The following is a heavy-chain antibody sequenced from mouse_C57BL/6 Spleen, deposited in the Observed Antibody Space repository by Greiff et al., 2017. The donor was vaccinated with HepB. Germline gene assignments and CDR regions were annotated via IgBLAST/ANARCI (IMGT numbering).Heavy chain of an antibody. D-gene: IGHD2-3*01. CDR2: IYPGSGNT. V-gene: IGHV1-76*01. CDR1: GYTFTDYY. J-gene: IGHJ3*01. CDR3: ASGYFPFAY. Sequence: VQLQQSGAELVRPGASVKLSCKASGYTFTDYYINWVKQRPGQGLEWIARIYPGSGNTYYNEKFKGKATLTADKSSSTAYMQLSSLTSEDSAVYVCASGYFPFAYWGQGTLVTVSA.